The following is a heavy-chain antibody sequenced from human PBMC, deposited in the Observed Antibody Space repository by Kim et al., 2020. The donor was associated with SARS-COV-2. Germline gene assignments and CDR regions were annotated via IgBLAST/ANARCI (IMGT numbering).Heavy chain of an antibody. D-gene: IGHD6-13*01. CDR2: INHSGST. CDR1: GGSFSGYY. Sequence: SETLSLTCAVYGGSFSGYYWSWIRQPPGKGLEWIGEINHSGSTNYNPSLKSRVTISVDTSKNQFSLKLSSVTAADTAVYYCARGRGVDSSSWYLGGWFDP. CDR3: ARGRGVDSSSWYLGGWFDP. J-gene: IGHJ5*02. V-gene: IGHV4-34*01.